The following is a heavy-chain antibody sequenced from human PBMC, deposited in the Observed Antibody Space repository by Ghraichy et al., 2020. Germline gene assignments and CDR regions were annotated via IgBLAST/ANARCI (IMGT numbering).Heavy chain of an antibody. CDR3: ARDFYKWQIRHFDN. J-gene: IGHJ4*02. Sequence: ASVKVSCKASGYTFTSFGIIWVRQAPGQGLEWMGWISPNNGDTRFAHSFQGRLTMTTDTSTTTAYMELKNLKVDDTAVYYCARDFYKWQIRHFDNWGQGTLVTV. CDR2: ISPNNGDT. CDR1: GYTFTSFG. D-gene: IGHD1-20*01. V-gene: IGHV1-18*01.